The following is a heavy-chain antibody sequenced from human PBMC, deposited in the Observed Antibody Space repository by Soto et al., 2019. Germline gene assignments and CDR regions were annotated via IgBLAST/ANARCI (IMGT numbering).Heavy chain of an antibody. D-gene: IGHD2-15*01. Sequence: TLSLTCTVSGGSISSGDYYWSWIRQPPGKGLEWIGYIYYSGSTYYNPSLKSRVTISVDTSKNQFSLKLSSVTAADTAVYYCARDRCSGGSCYSTYYGMDVWGQGTTVTVSS. CDR2: IYYSGST. CDR1: GGSISSGDYY. CDR3: ARDRCSGGSCYSTYYGMDV. V-gene: IGHV4-30-4*08. J-gene: IGHJ6*02.